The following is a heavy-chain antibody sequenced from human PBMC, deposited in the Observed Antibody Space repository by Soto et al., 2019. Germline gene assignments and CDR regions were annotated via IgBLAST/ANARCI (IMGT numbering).Heavy chain of an antibody. Sequence: GGSLRLSCAASGFTFSSYAMSWVRQAPGKGLEWVSTISGSDGRTYSTDSVKGRFTISRDNSRNTAYLQMNSLSAADTAVYYCVRGVLGPGDYYYGMDVWGQGTTVTVSS. J-gene: IGHJ6*02. CDR2: ISGSDGRT. CDR3: VRGVLGPGDYYYGMDV. D-gene: IGHD2-8*02. CDR1: GFTFSSYA. V-gene: IGHV3-23*01.